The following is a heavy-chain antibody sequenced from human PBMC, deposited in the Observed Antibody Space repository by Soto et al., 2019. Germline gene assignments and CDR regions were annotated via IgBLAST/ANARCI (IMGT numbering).Heavy chain of an antibody. Sequence: GGSLRLSCSASGFTFSNYAMHWVSQAPGKGLEYVSAIVRNGGSTYYADSVKGRFTISRDNSKNTLYLQMSSLRAEDTAVYYCVKEGYYYDSSGYYYGWFDPWGQGTLVTVSS. CDR3: VKEGYYYDSSGYYYGWFDP. D-gene: IGHD3-22*01. CDR2: IVRNGGST. CDR1: GFTFSNYA. J-gene: IGHJ5*02. V-gene: IGHV3-64D*06.